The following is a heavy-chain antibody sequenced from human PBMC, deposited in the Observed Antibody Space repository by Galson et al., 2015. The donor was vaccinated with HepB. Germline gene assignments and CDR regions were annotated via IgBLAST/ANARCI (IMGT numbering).Heavy chain of an antibody. CDR2: ISWNSGSI. D-gene: IGHD4-23*01. J-gene: IGHJ4*02. CDR1: EFTFDDYA. Sequence: SLRLSCAASEFTFDDYAMHWVRQGPGKGLEWVSGISWNSGSIGYADSVKGRFTISRDNAKNSLYLQMNSLRAEDTALYYCAKDYGGNSPHYFDDWGQGTLVIVSS. CDR3: AKDYGGNSPHYFDD. V-gene: IGHV3-9*01.